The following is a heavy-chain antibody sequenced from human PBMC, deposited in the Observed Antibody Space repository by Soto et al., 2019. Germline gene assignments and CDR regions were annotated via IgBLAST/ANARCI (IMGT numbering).Heavy chain of an antibody. V-gene: IGHV1-69*12. CDR2: IIPLFRKP. Sequence: QVQLVQSGAEMKEPGSSVKVSCKTSGGTFSSSAISWLRQAPGQGLEWMGGIIPLFRKPDYAQKFQGRVTIAADESPSTAYMELRSPRSEDTAVYYCARDNDRLQLGGNYSYILDVWGQGTTITVSS. CDR1: GGTFSSSA. CDR3: ARDNDRLQLGGNYSYILDV. J-gene: IGHJ6*02. D-gene: IGHD4-4*01.